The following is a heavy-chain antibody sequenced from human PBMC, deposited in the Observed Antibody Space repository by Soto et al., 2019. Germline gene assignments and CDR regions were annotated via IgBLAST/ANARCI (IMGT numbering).Heavy chain of an antibody. CDR2: MNPNSGNT. D-gene: IGHD3-3*01. CDR3: ARGSYLTKLRILRYYYMDV. V-gene: IGHV1-8*01. CDR1: GYTFTSYD. Sequence: ASVKVSCKASGYTFTSYDINWVRQATGQGLEWMGWMNPNSGNTGYAQKFQGRVTMTRNTSISTAYMELSSLRSEDTAVYYCARGSYLTKLRILRYYYMDVWGKGTTVTVSS. J-gene: IGHJ6*03.